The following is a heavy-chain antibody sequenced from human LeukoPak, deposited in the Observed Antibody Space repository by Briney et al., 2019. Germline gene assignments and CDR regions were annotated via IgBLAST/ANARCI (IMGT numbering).Heavy chain of an antibody. CDR3: ARERAGFLGYNWFDP. D-gene: IGHD3-3*01. J-gene: IGHJ5*02. Sequence: KASETLSLTCTVSGGSISSYYWSWIRQPPGKGLEWIGRIYTSGSTNYNPSLKSRVTMSVDTSKNQFSLKLSSVTAADTAVYYCARERAGFLGYNWFDPWGQGTLVTVSS. CDR2: IYTSGST. CDR1: GGSISSYY. V-gene: IGHV4-4*07.